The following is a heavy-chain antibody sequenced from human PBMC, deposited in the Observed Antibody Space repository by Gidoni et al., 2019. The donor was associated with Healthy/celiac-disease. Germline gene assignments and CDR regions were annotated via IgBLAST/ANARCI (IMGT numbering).Heavy chain of an antibody. J-gene: IGHJ6*02. CDR3: ARAQWLGDMHYYGMDV. Sequence: TGKGLEWVSSISSSSSYIYYADSVKGRFTISRDNAKNSLYLQMNSLRAEDTAVYYCARAQWLGDMHYYGMDVWGQGTTVTVSS. D-gene: IGHD6-19*01. CDR2: ISSSSSYI. V-gene: IGHV3-21*01.